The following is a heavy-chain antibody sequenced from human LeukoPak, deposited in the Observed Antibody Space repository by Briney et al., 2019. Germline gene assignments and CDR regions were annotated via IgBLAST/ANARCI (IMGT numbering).Heavy chain of an antibody. CDR3: VKDSRDGYSY. CDR2: ISYDGSKK. V-gene: IGHV3-30*18. J-gene: IGHJ4*02. Sequence: GGSLRLSCAASGFTFRNYGMHWVRQAPGKGLEWVALISYDGSKKYYADSVKGRFTTSRDNSENTMYLQMNSLKVEDTAVYYCVKDSRDGYSYWGQGTLVTVSS. CDR1: GFTFRNYG. D-gene: IGHD5-24*01.